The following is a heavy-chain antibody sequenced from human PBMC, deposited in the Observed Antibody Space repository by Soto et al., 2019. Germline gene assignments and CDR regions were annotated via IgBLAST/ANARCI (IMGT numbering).Heavy chain of an antibody. Sequence: PSETLPLTCAVSGGSISSGGYSWTWIRQPPGKGLEWIGYIYHSGITCYHPSLKSRVTISVDRSKNQFSLKLSSVTAADTAVYYCARVPGPWGQGTLVTVSS. D-gene: IGHD7-27*01. V-gene: IGHV4-30-2*01. CDR3: ARVPGP. CDR1: GGSISSGGYS. CDR2: IYHSGIT. J-gene: IGHJ5*02.